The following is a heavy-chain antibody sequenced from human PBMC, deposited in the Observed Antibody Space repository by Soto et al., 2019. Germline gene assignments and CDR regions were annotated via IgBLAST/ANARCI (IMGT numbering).Heavy chain of an antibody. D-gene: IGHD6-19*01. CDR1: GFTLSCYA. Sequence: AGGSLRLSCAASGFTLSCYAMSWVRQAPGKGLEWVSAISGSGGRTYYADSVKGRFTISRDNSKNTLYLQMNSLRAEDTAVYYCAKDPRYSSGNFDPWGQGTLVTVS. CDR3: AKDPRYSSGNFDP. CDR2: ISGSGGRT. J-gene: IGHJ5*02. V-gene: IGHV3-23*01.